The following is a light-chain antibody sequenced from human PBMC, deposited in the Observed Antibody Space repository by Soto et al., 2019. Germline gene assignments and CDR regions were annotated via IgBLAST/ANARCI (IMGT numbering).Light chain of an antibody. CDR1: SSNIGNNY. V-gene: IGLV1-51*01. J-gene: IGLJ2*01. CDR3: GTWDSSLSAEVV. CDR2: DNN. Sequence: QSVLTQPPSVSAAPGQKVTISCSGSSSNIGNNYVSWYQQLPGTAPKLLIYDNNKRPSGIPDRFSGSKSGTSATLGITGLQTGDEAEYYCGTWDSSLSAEVVFGGGTKLTVL.